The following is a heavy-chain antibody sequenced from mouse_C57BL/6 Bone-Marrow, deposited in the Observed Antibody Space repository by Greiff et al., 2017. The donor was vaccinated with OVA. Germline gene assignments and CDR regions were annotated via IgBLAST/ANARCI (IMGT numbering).Heavy chain of an antibody. J-gene: IGHJ1*03. CDR2: IDPSDSYT. V-gene: IGHV1-69*01. D-gene: IGHD1-1*01. CDR1: GYTFTSYW. CDR3: AREEYGGSYGYFDV. Sequence: VQLQQPGAELVMPGASVKLSCKASGYTFTSYWMHWVKQRPGQGLEWIGEIDPSDSYTNYNQKFKGKSTLTVDKSSSTAYMQLSSLTSEDSAVYYCAREEYGGSYGYFDVWGTGTTVTVSS.